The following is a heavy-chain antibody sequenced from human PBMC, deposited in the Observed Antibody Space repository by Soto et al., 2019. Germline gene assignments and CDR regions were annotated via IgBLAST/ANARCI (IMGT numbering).Heavy chain of an antibody. CDR1: GFTFSSYW. D-gene: IGHD1-26*01. Sequence: GGSLRLSCAASGFTFSSYWMHWVRQAPGKGLVWVSRINSDGSSTSYADSVKGRFTISRDNAKNTLYLQMNSLRAEDTAVYYCASLSVGATDFDYWGQGTLVTVSS. CDR3: ASLSVGATDFDY. V-gene: IGHV3-74*01. CDR2: INSDGSST. J-gene: IGHJ4*02.